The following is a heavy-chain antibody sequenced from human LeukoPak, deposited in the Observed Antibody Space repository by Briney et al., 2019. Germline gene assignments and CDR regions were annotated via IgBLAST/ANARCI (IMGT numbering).Heavy chain of an antibody. Sequence: GESLKISCKASGYKFTSYWIGCMRQMPGKGLEWMGVIYPGDSDTRYSPSFQGQVTISADKSISTAYLQWSSLRASDTAVYYCAKGDGEFEYWGQGTLVTVPS. V-gene: IGHV5-51*01. CDR1: GYKFTSYW. D-gene: IGHD3-10*01. CDR2: IYPGDSDT. CDR3: AKGDGEFEY. J-gene: IGHJ4*02.